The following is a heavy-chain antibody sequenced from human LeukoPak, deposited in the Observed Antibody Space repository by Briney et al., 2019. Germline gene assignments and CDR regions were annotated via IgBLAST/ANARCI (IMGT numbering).Heavy chain of an antibody. J-gene: IGHJ4*02. CDR1: GFTVSSNF. D-gene: IGHD6-6*01. V-gene: IGHV3-66*04. CDR2: IYSGGST. CDR3: ASQRSSNGDY. Sequence: GGSLRLSCAASGFTVSSNFMSWVRQAPGKGLEWVSVIYSGGSTYYADSVKGRFTISRDNSKNTLYLRMNSLRAEDTAVYYCASQRSSNGDYWGQGTLVTVSS.